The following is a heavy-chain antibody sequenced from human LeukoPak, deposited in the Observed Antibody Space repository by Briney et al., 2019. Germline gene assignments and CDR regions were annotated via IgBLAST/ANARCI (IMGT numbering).Heavy chain of an antibody. D-gene: IGHD2-21*02. CDR3: ARGLLFSWFDP. V-gene: IGHV4-31*03. CDR1: GGSISSGGYY. CDR2: IYYSGST. Sequence: SETLSLTCTVAGGSISSGGYYWSWIRQHPGKGLEWIGYIYYSGSTYCNPSLKSRVTISVDTSKNQFSLKLSSVTAADTAVYYCARGLLFSWFDPWGQGTLVTVSS. J-gene: IGHJ5*02.